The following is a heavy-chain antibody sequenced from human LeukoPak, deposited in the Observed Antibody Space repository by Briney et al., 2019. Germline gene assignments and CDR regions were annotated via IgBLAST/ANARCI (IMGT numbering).Heavy chain of an antibody. CDR3: AKSGGLSGSGRLAMDV. J-gene: IGHJ6*02. CDR2: IRGSGGST. D-gene: IGHD3-10*01. Sequence: KPGGSLRLSFAASGSTFSTYAMSWARLAPGKGREWVQGIRGSGGSTYYADSVKGRFTSSRDNSNNTLYVQMNSLRVEDTAVYYCAKSGGLSGSGRLAMDVWGQGTTVTVSS. CDR1: GSTFSTYA. V-gene: IGHV3-23*01.